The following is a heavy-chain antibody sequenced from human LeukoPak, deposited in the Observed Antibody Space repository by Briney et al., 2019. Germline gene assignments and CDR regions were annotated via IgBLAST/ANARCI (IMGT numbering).Heavy chain of an antibody. D-gene: IGHD1-26*01. CDR3: ARAGELQIDY. J-gene: IGHJ4*02. CDR1: GYTFTSYG. V-gene: IGHV1-8*03. CDR2: MDPNSGNT. Sequence: GASVKVSCKSSGYTFTSYGISWVRQAPGQGLEWMGWMDPNSGNTGYAQKFQGRVTITRNTSISTAYMELSSLRSEDTAVYYCARAGELQIDYWGQGTLVTVSS.